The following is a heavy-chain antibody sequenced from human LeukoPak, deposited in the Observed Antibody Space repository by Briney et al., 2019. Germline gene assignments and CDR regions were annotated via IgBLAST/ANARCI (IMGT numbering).Heavy chain of an antibody. V-gene: IGHV1-69-2*01. D-gene: IGHD2-21*02. J-gene: IGHJ3*02. CDR2: VDPEDGET. CDR3: ATRSTPEGDQDAFDI. CDR1: GYTFTDYY. Sequence: ASVKISCKVSGYTFTDYYMHWVQQAPGKGLEWMGLVDPEDGETIYAEKFQGRVTITADTSTDTAYMELSSLRPEDTAVYYCATRSTPEGDQDAFDIWGQGTMVTVSS.